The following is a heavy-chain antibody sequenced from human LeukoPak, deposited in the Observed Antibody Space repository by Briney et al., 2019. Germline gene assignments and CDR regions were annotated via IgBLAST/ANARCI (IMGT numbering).Heavy chain of an antibody. D-gene: IGHD6-13*01. CDR2: ISYDGSDK. J-gene: IGHJ4*02. V-gene: IGHV3-30*18. CDR3: AKDRGSSWYLYYFDD. CDR1: RFTFSSYG. Sequence: PGGSLRLSCAASRFTFSSYGMHWVRQAPGKGLEWVAIISYDGSDKYYADSVKGRFTISRDSSKNTLYLQMNSLRTEDTAVYYCAKDRGSSWYLYYFDDWGQGTLVTVSS.